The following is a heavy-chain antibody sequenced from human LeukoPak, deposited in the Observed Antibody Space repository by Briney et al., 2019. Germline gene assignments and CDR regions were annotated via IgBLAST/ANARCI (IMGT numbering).Heavy chain of an antibody. J-gene: IGHJ3*02. Sequence: GGSLRLSCAASGFTFSSYSMNWVRQAPGKGLEWVSYISSSSSTIYYADSVKGRFTISRDNAKNSLYLLMNSLRAEDTAVYYCARDLDGAVAFDIWGQGTMVTVSS. CDR3: ARDLDGAVAFDI. D-gene: IGHD1-1*01. V-gene: IGHV3-48*01. CDR1: GFTFSSYS. CDR2: ISSSSSTI.